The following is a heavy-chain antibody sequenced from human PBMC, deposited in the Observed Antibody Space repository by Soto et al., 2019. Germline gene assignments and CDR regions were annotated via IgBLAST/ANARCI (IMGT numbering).Heavy chain of an antibody. CDR2: IKSKTDGGTA. Sequence: EVQLVESGGGLVKPGGSLRLSCAASGFTFSNAWMNWVRQAPGEGLEWVGRIKSKTDGGTADYAAPVKGRFTISREDSGNTLYLQMNSLKTEDTAIYYCSTDANYGADFDFWGQGTLVTVSS. CDR1: GFTFSNAW. V-gene: IGHV3-15*07. CDR3: STDANYGADFDF. J-gene: IGHJ4*02. D-gene: IGHD4-17*01.